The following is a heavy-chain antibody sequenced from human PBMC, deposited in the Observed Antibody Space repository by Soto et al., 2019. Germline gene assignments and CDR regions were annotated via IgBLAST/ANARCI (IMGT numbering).Heavy chain of an antibody. V-gene: IGHV4-30-4*01. J-gene: IGHJ5*02. D-gene: IGHD2-15*01. CDR1: GGSISSGDYY. Sequence: SETLSLTCTVSGGSISSGDYYWSWIRQPPGKGLEWIGYIYYSGSTYYNPSLKSRVTISVDTSKNQFSLKLSSVTAADTAVYYCARALVLGYCSGGSCFDNWFDPWGQGTLVTVSS. CDR2: IYYSGST. CDR3: ARALVLGYCSGGSCFDNWFDP.